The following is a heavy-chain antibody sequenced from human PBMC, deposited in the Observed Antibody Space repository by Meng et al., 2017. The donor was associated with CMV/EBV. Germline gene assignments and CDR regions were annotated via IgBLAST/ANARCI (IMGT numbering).Heavy chain of an antibody. CDR3: ARDYQLERRSDDH. D-gene: IGHD1-1*01. CDR2: INPNSGGT. J-gene: IGHJ4*02. CDR1: GYTFTGYY. V-gene: IGHV1-2*02. Sequence: ASVKVSCKASGYTFTGYYMHWVRQAPGQGLEWMGWINPNSGGTNYAQKFQGRVTMTRDTSISTAYMELSRLRSDDTAVYYCARDYQLERRSDDHWGQGTLVTVSS.